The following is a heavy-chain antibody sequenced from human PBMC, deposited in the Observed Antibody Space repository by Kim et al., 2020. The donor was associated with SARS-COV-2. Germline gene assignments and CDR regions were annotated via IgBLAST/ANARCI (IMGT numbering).Heavy chain of an antibody. D-gene: IGHD1-26*01. Sequence: GGSLKLSCAASGFTVSSNYMSWVRQAPGKGLEWVSVIYSGGSTYYADSVKGRFTISRDNSKNTLYLQMNSLRAEDTAVYYCATFGSYSSKWYYFDYWGQGTLVTVSS. CDR3: ATFGSYSSKWYYFDY. V-gene: IGHV3-53*01. J-gene: IGHJ4*02. CDR2: IYSGGST. CDR1: GFTVSSNY.